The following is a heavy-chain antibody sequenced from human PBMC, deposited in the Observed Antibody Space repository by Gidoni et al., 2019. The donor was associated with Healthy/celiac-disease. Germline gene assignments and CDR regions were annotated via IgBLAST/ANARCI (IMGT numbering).Heavy chain of an antibody. D-gene: IGHD2-2*01. Sequence: EVQLVESGGGLVKPGGSLRLSCAASVFTFSLYSMNWVRQAPGKGLEWVSSISSSSSYIYYADTVKGRFTISRDNAKNSLYLQMNSLRAEDTAVDYCARDGDIVVVPAAPIDYWGQGTLVTVSS. J-gene: IGHJ4*02. CDR3: ARDGDIVVVPAAPIDY. CDR1: VFTFSLYS. CDR2: ISSSSSYI. V-gene: IGHV3-21*01.